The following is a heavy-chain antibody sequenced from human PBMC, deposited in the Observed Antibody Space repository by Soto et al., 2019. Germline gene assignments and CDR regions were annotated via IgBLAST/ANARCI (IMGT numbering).Heavy chain of an antibody. Sequence: LLQESGPGLVKPSETLSLTCTVSGGSISSSIYYWGWIRQPPGKGLEWIGNIYYSGSTYYNPSLKSRVTISVDTSKMQFSLKLTSVTAADTAVYYCARDPGHDAFDIWGQGTMVTVSS. J-gene: IGHJ3*02. CDR3: ARDPGHDAFDI. CDR2: IYYSGST. V-gene: IGHV4-39*02. CDR1: GGSISSSIYY.